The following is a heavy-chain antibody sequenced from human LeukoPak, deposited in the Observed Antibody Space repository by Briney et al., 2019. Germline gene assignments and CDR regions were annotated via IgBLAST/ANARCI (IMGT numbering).Heavy chain of an antibody. V-gene: IGHV3-23*01. CDR2: ISGSGGRT. CDR3: AKDFEGYSSSWYYFDY. J-gene: IGHJ4*02. CDR1: GFTFNNYA. Sequence: GGSLRLSCAASGFTFNNYAMSWVRQAPGKELEWVSTISGSGGRTYYADSVKGRFTISRDNSKNTLYLQMNSLRAEDTAIYYCAKDFEGYSSSWYYFDYWGQGTLVTVSS. D-gene: IGHD6-13*01.